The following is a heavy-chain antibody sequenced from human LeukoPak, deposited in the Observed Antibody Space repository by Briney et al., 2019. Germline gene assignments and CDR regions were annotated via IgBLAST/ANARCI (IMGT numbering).Heavy chain of an antibody. Sequence: SETLSLTCTVSGGSISSSSDYWVWIRQPPGKGLEWIGEINHSGSTNYNPSLKSRVTISVDTSKNQFSLKLSSVTAADTAVYYCARRFSLPAWYFDYWGQGTLVTVSS. J-gene: IGHJ4*02. CDR2: INHSGST. CDR1: GGSISSSSDY. D-gene: IGHD3-16*01. CDR3: ARRFSLPAWYFDY. V-gene: IGHV4-39*07.